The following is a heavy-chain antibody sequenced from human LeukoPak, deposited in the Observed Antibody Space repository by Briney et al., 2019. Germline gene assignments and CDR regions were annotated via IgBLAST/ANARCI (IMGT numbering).Heavy chain of an antibody. Sequence: GGSLRLSCAASGFTFSSYEMNWVRQAPGKGLEWVSYISSSGSTIYYADSVKGRFTISRDNAKNSLYLQMNSLRAEDTAVYYCARVGWFSSTSCYRGSDYWGQGTLVTVSS. CDR2: ISSSGSTI. CDR1: GFTFSSYE. CDR3: ARVGWFSSTSCYRGSDY. V-gene: IGHV3-48*03. J-gene: IGHJ4*02. D-gene: IGHD2-2*01.